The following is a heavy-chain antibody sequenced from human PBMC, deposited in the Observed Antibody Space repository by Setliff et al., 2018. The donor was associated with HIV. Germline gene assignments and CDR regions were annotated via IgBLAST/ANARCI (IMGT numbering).Heavy chain of an antibody. J-gene: IGHJ4*02. Sequence: GGSLRLSCLGSGFTFGNYAVSWFRQAPGKGLEWISFIRRETYGGTTEYAASVKGRYTISRDDSKNTLYLQMNSLKTEDTAVYYCTTDLGGSYHGWNYWGQGTLVTVSS. CDR2: IRRETYGGTT. CDR3: TTDLGGSYHGWNY. D-gene: IGHD1-26*01. CDR1: GFTFGNYA. V-gene: IGHV3-49*03.